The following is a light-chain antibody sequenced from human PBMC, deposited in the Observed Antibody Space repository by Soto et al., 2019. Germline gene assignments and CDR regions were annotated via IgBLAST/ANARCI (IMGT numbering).Light chain of an antibody. CDR3: QQYDNLLT. CDR1: QDISNY. Sequence: DIQMTQSPSSLSASVGDRVTITCQASQDISNYLNWYQQKPGKAPKLLIYDASNLETGVPSRFSGSGSGTDFAFPINSLPPQDIGTYFCQQYDNLLTFGGGTKVEIK. CDR2: DAS. J-gene: IGKJ4*01. V-gene: IGKV1-33*01.